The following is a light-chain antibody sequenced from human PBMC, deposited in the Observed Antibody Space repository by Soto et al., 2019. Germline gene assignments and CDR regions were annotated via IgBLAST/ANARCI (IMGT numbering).Light chain of an antibody. CDR3: QQYGSSPYT. CDR1: QSGSSNY. J-gene: IGKJ2*01. Sequence: EIVLTQSPATLSLSPGERATLSCGTSQSGSSNYLAWYQQKPGLAPRLLIYNASSRATGIPDRFSGSGSGKDFPLTIRRLEPEDFAVYYFQQYGSSPYTLGQGTKLEIK. CDR2: NAS. V-gene: IGKV3D-20*01.